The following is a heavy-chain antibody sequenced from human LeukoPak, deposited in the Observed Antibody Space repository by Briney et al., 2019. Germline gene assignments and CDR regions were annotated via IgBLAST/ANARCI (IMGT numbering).Heavy chain of an antibody. Sequence: ASVKVSCKASGYTFTDYYMHWVRQAPGRGLEWMAWINLNSGDTYYAQNFQGRVTLTRDTSISTAYMELTRLRSDDTAVYYCARGFLVAADRLDSWGQGTLVTVSS. V-gene: IGHV1-2*02. D-gene: IGHD2-15*01. CDR2: INLNSGDT. J-gene: IGHJ4*02. CDR1: GYTFTDYY. CDR3: ARGFLVAADRLDS.